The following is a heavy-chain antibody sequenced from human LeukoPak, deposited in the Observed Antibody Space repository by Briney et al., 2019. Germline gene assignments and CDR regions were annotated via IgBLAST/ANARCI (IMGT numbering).Heavy chain of an antibody. Sequence: KASETLSLTCTVSGGSISSGGYYWSWIRQHPGKGLEWIGYIYYSGSTYYNPSLKSRVTISVDTSKNQFSLKLSSVTAADTAVYYCARLAVLMVYAPHYFDYWGQGTLVTVSS. CDR2: IYYSGST. J-gene: IGHJ4*02. CDR1: GGSISSGGYY. CDR3: ARLAVLMVYAPHYFDY. D-gene: IGHD2-8*01. V-gene: IGHV4-31*03.